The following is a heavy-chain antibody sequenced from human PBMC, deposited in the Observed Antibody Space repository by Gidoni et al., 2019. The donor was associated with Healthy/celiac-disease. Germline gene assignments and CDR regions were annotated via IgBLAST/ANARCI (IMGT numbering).Heavy chain of an antibody. J-gene: IGHJ5*02. Sequence: LEWVSYISSSSTTIYYADSVKGRFTISRDTAKNSLYLQMNSLRAEDTAVYYCERGNWFDPWGQGTLVTVSS. CDR3: ERGNWFDP. CDR2: ISSSSTTI. V-gene: IGHV3-48*01.